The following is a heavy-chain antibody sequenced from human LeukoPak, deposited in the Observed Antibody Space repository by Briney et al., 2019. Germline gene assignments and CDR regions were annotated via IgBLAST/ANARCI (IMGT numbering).Heavy chain of an antibody. Sequence: GGSLRLSCAASGFTFSSYAMSWVRQAPGKGLVWVSRISNDGSTTSYADSVKGRFTVSRDNAKNTLYLQMNSLRAEDTAVYYCAKLAVVAGSDFWGQGILVTVSS. CDR1: GFTFSSYA. V-gene: IGHV3-74*01. D-gene: IGHD2-15*01. J-gene: IGHJ4*02. CDR3: AKLAVVAGSDF. CDR2: ISNDGSTT.